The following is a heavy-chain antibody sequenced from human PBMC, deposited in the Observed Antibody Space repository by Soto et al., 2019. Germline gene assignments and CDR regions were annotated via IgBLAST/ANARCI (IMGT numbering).Heavy chain of an antibody. CDR1: GFTFPNSA. CDR2: ISENGDVI. D-gene: IGHD3-10*01. V-gene: IGHV3-23*01. CDR3: AKQMVQGSCLFDQ. J-gene: IGHJ4*02. Sequence: EVQLLESGGDLVQPGGSLRLTCTASGFTFPNSAMSWVRQAPGKGPEWVSAISENGDVIFYAKSVEGRFTISRDNSNDRLSLQMNSLKDDYTAVYFCAKQMVQGSCLFDQWGQGTLVTVSS.